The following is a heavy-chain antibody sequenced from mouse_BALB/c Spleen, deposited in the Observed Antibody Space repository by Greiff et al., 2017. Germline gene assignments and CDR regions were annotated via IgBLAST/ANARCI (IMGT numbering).Heavy chain of an antibody. V-gene: IGHV1-7*01. CDR2: INPSTGYT. Sequence: VQLQQSGAELAKPGASVKMSCKASGYTFTSYWMHWVKQRPGQGLEWIGYINPSTGYTEYNQKFKDKATLTADKSSSTAYMQLSSLTSEDSAVYYCARGQLGDYWGQGTSVTFSS. CDR3: ARGQLGDY. CDR1: GYTFTSYW. D-gene: IGHD6-1*01. J-gene: IGHJ4*01.